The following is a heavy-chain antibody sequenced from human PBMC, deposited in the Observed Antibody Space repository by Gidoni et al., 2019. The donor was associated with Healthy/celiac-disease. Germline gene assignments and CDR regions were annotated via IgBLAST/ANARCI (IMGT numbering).Heavy chain of an antibody. V-gene: IGHV4-61*02. Sequence: QVQLQESGPGLVKPSPTLSLTCTVSGGSISSGSYYWSWIRQPAGKGLEWLGRIYTSGSTNYNPSLKSRVTISVDTSKNQFSLKLSSVTAADTAVYYCARGSHDYGDYAGAYYYGMDVWGQGTTVTVSS. CDR1: GGSISSGSYY. CDR3: ARGSHDYGDYAGAYYYGMDV. D-gene: IGHD4-17*01. CDR2: IYTSGST. J-gene: IGHJ6*02.